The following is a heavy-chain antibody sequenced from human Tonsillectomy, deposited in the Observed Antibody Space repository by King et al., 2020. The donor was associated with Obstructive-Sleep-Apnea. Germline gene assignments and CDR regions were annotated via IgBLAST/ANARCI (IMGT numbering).Heavy chain of an antibody. D-gene: IGHD3-9*01. CDR2: IWYDGSNK. V-gene: IGHV3-33*06. Sequence: QLVQSGGGVVQPGRSLRLSCPASGFTFSSYGMHWVRQAPGKGLEWVAVIWYDGSNKYYADSVKGRFTISRDNSKNTLYLQMNSLRAEDTAVYYCAKDQYYDILTGYSEDYYFDYWGQGTLVTVSS. CDR1: GFTFSSYG. J-gene: IGHJ4*02. CDR3: AKDQYYDILTGYSEDYYFDY.